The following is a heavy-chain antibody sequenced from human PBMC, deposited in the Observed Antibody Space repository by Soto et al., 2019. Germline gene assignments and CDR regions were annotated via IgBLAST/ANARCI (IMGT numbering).Heavy chain of an antibody. J-gene: IGHJ4*02. D-gene: IGHD3-3*02. CDR2: IRSKTDGGTT. V-gene: IGHV3-15*07. CDR3: TTSISGVVTAR. Sequence: EVQLVESGGGLVEPGESLRLSCAASGFSFSNAWMNWVRQAPGKGLEWVGRIRSKTDGGTTDYAAPVRGRFTFSRDDSQNTVYLHMNSLKTEDTALYYCTTSISGVVTARWGQGTLVTVSS. CDR1: GFSFSNAW.